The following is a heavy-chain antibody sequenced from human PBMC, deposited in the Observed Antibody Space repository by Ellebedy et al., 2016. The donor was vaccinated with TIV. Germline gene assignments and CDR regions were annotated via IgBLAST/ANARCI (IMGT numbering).Heavy chain of an antibody. V-gene: IGHV1-2*02. CDR3: VRDRTNTLKGDY. D-gene: IGHD2-8*01. J-gene: IGHJ4*02. CDR2: INPNNGDT. Sequence: AASVKVSCKASGYTFTGYYIHWVRQAPGQGLEWMAWINPNNGDTAFAQSLQGRVTMTTDTSISTAYMELSSLTSDDTAVYYCVRDRTNTLKGDYWGQGTLVTVSS. CDR1: GYTFTGYY.